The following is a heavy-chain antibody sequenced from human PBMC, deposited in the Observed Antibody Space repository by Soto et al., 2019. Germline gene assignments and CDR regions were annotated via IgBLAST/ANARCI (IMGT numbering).Heavy chain of an antibody. D-gene: IGHD3-3*01. V-gene: IGHV4-34*01. CDR3: ARGSRKGATWRSLDY. J-gene: IGHJ4*02. CDR1: GGSFSGYY. CDR2: INHSGST. Sequence: QVQLQQWGAGLLKPSETLSLTCAVYGGSFSGYYWSWIRQPPGKGLEWIGEINHSGSTNYNPSLKSRVTISVDKSKNQFSLKLSSVTAADTAVYYCARGSRKGATWRSLDYWGQGTLVTVSS.